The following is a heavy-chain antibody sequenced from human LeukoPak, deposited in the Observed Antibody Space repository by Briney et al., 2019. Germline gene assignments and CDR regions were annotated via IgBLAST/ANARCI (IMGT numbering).Heavy chain of an antibody. J-gene: IGHJ6*03. V-gene: IGHV3-48*01. CDR3: ARRSEFGVLYYMDV. D-gene: IGHD3-16*01. Sequence: GGSLRPSCAASGFTFSSYSMNWVRQAPGKGLEWVSYISGSSGTIYYADSVKGRFTISRDNAKSSLYLQMSSLRAEDTAVYYCARRSEFGVLYYMDVWGKGTTVTVSS. CDR1: GFTFSSYS. CDR2: ISGSSGTI.